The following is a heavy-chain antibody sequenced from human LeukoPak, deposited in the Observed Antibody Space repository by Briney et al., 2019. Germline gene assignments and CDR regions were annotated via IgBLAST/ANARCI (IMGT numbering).Heavy chain of an antibody. CDR1: GFTFSNYA. D-gene: IGHD3-22*01. V-gene: IGHV3-23*01. J-gene: IGHJ1*01. Sequence: GGSLRLSCAASGFTFSNYAMSWVRQAPGKGLEVVSGISGSGGLTNYADSVKGRFTISRDNSKNTLFLQMNSLRAEDTAVYYCAKRDFYDSSGYAPLFQHWGQGTLVTVSS. CDR3: AKRDFYDSSGYAPLFQH. CDR2: ISGSGGLT.